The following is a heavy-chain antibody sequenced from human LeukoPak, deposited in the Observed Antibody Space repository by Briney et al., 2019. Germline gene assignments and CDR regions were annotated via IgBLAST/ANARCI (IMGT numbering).Heavy chain of an antibody. CDR3: ARDRHEGEHPDDYYYYMDV. Sequence: WASVKVSCKASGYTFTGYYMHWVRQAPGQGLEWMGWINPNSGGTNYAQKFQGRVTMTRDTSISTAYMELSRLRSDDTAVYYCARDRHEGEHPDDYYYYMDVWGKGTTVTVSS. CDR2: INPNSGGT. V-gene: IGHV1-2*02. CDR1: GYTFTGYY. D-gene: IGHD3-16*01. J-gene: IGHJ6*03.